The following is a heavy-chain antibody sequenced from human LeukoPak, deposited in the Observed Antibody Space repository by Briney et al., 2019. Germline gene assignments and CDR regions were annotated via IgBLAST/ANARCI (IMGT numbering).Heavy chain of an antibody. D-gene: IGHD2-15*01. CDR2: IKTKANSYAT. V-gene: IGHV3-73*01. J-gene: IGHJ4*02. CDR3: TRLSNIHCSGGSCYFDY. Sequence: GGSLKLSCAASGFTFSGSPMHWVRQASGKGLEWVGRIKTKANSYATAYAASVKGRFTIPRDDSKNTAYLQMNSLKTEDTAVYYCTRLSNIHCSGGSCYFDYWGQGTLVTVSS. CDR1: GFTFSGSP.